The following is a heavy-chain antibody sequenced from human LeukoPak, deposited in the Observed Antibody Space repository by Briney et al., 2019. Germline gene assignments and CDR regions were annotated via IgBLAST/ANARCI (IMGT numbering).Heavy chain of an antibody. V-gene: IGHV3-66*01. J-gene: IGHJ4*02. CDR3: ARVRTIFGVVSDY. CDR2: IYSGGST. CDR1: GFTLSSYA. D-gene: IGHD3-3*01. Sequence: PGGSLRLSCAASGFTLSSYAMSWVRQAPGKGLEWVSVIYSGGSTYYADSVKGRFTISRDNSKNTLYLQMNSLRAEDTAVYYCARVRTIFGVVSDYWGQGTLVTVSS.